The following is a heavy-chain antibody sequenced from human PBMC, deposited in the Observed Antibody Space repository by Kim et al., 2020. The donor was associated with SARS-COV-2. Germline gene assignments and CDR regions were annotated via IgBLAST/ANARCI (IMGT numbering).Heavy chain of an antibody. J-gene: IGHJ6*02. D-gene: IGHD3-22*01. Sequence: GGSLRLSCAASGFTFSSYSMNWVRQAPGKGLEWVSSISSSSSYIYYADSVEGRFTISRDNAKNSLYLQMNSLRAEDTAVYYCARDMYYYDSSGYSYSTYYYYGMDVWGQGTTVTVYS. CDR1: GFTFSSYS. V-gene: IGHV3-21*01. CDR2: ISSSSSYI. CDR3: ARDMYYYDSSGYSYSTYYYYGMDV.